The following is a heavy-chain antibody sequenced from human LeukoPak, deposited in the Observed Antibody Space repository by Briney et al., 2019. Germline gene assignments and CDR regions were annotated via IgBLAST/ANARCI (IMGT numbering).Heavy chain of an antibody. D-gene: IGHD6-13*01. J-gene: IGHJ6*04. CDR3: ARGAKSGYSSSWYRMDV. V-gene: IGHV1-46*01. Sequence: ASVKVSCKASGYTFTSYYMHWVRQAPGQGLEWMGIINPSGGSTSYAQKFQGRVTMTRDMSTSTVYMELSSLRSEDTAVYYCARGAKSGYSSSWYRMDVWGKGTTVTVSS. CDR2: INPSGGST. CDR1: GYTFTSYY.